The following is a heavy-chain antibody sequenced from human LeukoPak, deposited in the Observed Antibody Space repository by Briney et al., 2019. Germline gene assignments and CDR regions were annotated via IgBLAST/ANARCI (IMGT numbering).Heavy chain of an antibody. Sequence: SETLSLTCAVSGGSISSYYWSWIRQPPGKGLEWIGYIFYSGSTNYNPSLKSRVTISVDTSKNQFSLKLTSVTAADTAVYYCARGGTNRAFDYWGQGTLVTVSS. CDR1: GGSISSYY. CDR2: IFYSGST. J-gene: IGHJ4*02. CDR3: ARGGTNRAFDY. V-gene: IGHV4-59*01. D-gene: IGHD1-14*01.